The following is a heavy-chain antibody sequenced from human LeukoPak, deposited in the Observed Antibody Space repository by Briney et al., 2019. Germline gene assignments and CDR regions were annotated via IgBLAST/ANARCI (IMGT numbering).Heavy chain of an antibody. CDR3: VREIIRLGQDDYFDY. D-gene: IGHD3-3*02. V-gene: IGHV3-11*04. Sequence: GGSLRLSCAASGFTFSDYYMSWIRQAPGKGLEWVSYISSSSSTIYYADSVKGRFTISRDNAKNSLSLQMNSLRAEDTAVYYCVREIIRLGQDDYFDYWGQGTLVTVSS. CDR2: ISSSSSTI. J-gene: IGHJ4*02. CDR1: GFTFSDYY.